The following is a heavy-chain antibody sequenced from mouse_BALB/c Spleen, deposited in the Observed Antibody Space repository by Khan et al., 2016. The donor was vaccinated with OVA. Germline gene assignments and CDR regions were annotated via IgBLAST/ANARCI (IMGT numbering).Heavy chain of an antibody. CDR1: GYSFTGYY. J-gene: IGHJ3*01. V-gene: IGHV1S34*01. D-gene: IGHD1-1*02. CDR2: ISCYNGAP. CDR3: ARGRGSPFAY. Sequence: LVKTGSSVKISCKASGYSFTGYYIHWVKQNHGKSLECIGYISCYNGAPTYNQKFKGRATFTVDTSSSTAYMPFNSLTSEASAVYYCARGRGSPFAYGGQGTLFTVSA.